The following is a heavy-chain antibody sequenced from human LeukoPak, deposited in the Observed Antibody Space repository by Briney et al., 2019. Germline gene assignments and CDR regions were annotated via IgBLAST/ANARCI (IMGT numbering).Heavy chain of an antibody. J-gene: IGHJ4*02. CDR2: IYYSGST. D-gene: IGHD1-26*01. Sequence: PSETLSLTYTVSGGSISSSSYYWGWIRQPPGKGLEWIGSIYYSGSTYYNPSLKSRVTISVDTSKNQFSLKLSSVTAADTAVYYCARDSGSTPYFDYWGQGTLVTVSS. CDR1: GGSISSSSYY. CDR3: ARDSGSTPYFDY. V-gene: IGHV4-39*07.